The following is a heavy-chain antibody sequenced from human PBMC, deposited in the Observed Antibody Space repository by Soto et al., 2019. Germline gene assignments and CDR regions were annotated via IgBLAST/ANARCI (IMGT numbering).Heavy chain of an antibody. CDR3: ARDALSGSSSSFGYYYYMDV. J-gene: IGHJ6*03. CDR1: GFTFSSYS. CDR2: ISSSSSYI. V-gene: IGHV3-21*01. Sequence: EVQLVESGGGLVKPGGSLRLSCAASGFTFSSYSMKWVRQAPGKGLEWVSSISSSSSYIYYADSVKGRFTISRDNAKNSLYLQMNSLRAEETAVYYCARDALSGSSSSFGYYYYMDVWGKGTTVTVSS. D-gene: IGHD6-6*01.